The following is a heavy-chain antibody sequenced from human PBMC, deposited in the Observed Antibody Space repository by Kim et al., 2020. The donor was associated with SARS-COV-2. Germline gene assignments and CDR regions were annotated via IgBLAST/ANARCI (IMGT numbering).Heavy chain of an antibody. D-gene: IGHD6-13*01. CDR1: GFTFSSYS. V-gene: IGHV3-21*01. CDR3: ARDSSSWYYFDY. CDR2: ISSSSSSYI. Sequence: GGSLRLSCAASGFTFSSYSMNWVRQAPGKGLEWVSSISSSSSSYIYYADPVKGRFTISRDNAKNSLYLQMNSLRAEDTAVYYCARDSSSWYYFDYWGQGTLVTVSS. J-gene: IGHJ4*02.